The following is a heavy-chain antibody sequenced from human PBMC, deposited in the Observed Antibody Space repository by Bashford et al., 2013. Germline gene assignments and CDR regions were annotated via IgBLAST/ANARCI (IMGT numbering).Heavy chain of an antibody. Sequence: GSLRLSCAASGFTFSSYSMNWVRQAPGKGLEWVSSISSSSSYIYYADSVKGRFTISRDNAKNSLYLQMNSLRAEDTAVYYCARGGYGSGPAHYWGQGTLVTVSS. V-gene: IGHV3-21*04. CDR1: GFTFSSYS. D-gene: IGHD3-10*01. CDR2: ISSSSSYI. J-gene: IGHJ4*02. CDR3: ARGGYGSGPAHY.